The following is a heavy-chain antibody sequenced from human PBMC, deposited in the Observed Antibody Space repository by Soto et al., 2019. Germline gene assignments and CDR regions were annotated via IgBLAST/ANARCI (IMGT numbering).Heavy chain of an antibody. CDR1: GGSTSSGGYY. CDR2: VYNSGTT. J-gene: IGHJ4*02. D-gene: IGHD3-22*01. Sequence: PSETLSLTCTVSGGSTSSGGYYWGWIRQYPGKALEWIGYVYNSGTTFYNPSLKSRSAISVDTSGNQFSLKLSSVTAADTAVYFCARGRDLDTDYSDGSSYYPGYWGRGTLVTVFS. CDR3: ARGRDLDTDYSDGSSYYPGY. V-gene: IGHV4-31*03.